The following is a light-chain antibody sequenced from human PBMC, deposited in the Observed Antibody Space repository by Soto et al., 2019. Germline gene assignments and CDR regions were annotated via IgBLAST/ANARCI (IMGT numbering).Light chain of an antibody. Sequence: DVQMTQSPSSLSASVGDRVTITCRASQGISNYLAWYQQIPWKVPKLLISAASTLQSGVASRFSGSGSGTEFTLTTSTLQPEDVATYYCQKYTNVPAFCGGTKVEIK. CDR1: QGISNY. V-gene: IGKV1-27*01. CDR3: QKYTNVPA. J-gene: IGKJ4*01. CDR2: AAS.